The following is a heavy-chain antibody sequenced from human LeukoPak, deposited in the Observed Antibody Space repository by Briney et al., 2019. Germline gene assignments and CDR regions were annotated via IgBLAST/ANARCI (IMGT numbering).Heavy chain of an antibody. CDR2: IYYSGDT. D-gene: IGHD3-10*01. Sequence: PSETLSLTCTVSGGSISSYYWSWIRQPPGKGLEWIGYIYYSGDTNYNPSLKSRVTISVDTSKNQFSLKLRSVTAADTAVYYCARSQMVRDDYFDYWGQGTLVTVSS. CDR1: GGSISSYY. CDR3: ARSQMVRDDYFDY. J-gene: IGHJ4*02. V-gene: IGHV4-59*12.